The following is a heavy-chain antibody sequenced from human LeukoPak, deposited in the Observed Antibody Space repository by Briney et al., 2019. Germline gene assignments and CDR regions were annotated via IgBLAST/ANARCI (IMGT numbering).Heavy chain of an antibody. J-gene: IGHJ4*02. CDR3: AIISVAGTRDFDY. CDR1: DYAFNNFG. Sequence: ASVKVSCKASDYAFNNFGISWVRQAPGQGLEWIGWISAYSGNTKYVEKFQGRVTMTTETSTTTAYMELRSLKSDDTAVYYCAIISVAGTRDFDYWGQGTLVTVSS. CDR2: ISAYSGNT. V-gene: IGHV1-18*01. D-gene: IGHD1/OR15-1a*01.